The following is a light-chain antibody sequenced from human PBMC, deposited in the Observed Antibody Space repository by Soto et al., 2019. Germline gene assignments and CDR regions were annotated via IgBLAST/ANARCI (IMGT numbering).Light chain of an antibody. CDR1: QSVSSY. J-gene: IGKJ5*01. CDR2: DAY. V-gene: IGKV3-11*01. Sequence: EIVLTQSPASLSLSPGERVTLSCRASQSVSSYLAWYQQKPGQAPRLLIYDAYNRATGIQARFSGSGSGTDFTLTIRSLEPEDFAVYYCKQRSNWPITFGQGTRLEIK. CDR3: KQRSNWPIT.